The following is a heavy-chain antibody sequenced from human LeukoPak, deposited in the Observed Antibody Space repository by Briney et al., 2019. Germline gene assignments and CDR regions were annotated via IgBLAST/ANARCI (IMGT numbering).Heavy chain of an antibody. CDR1: GGSFSGYY. CDR3: ARGSQFGTPDY. J-gene: IGHJ4*02. V-gene: IGHV4-34*01. Sequence: SETLSLTCSVYGGSFSGYYWSWIRQPPGKGPEWIGEINHSGSTKYNPSLKSRVTISLDTSKNQFSLKLSSVTAADTAMYYCARGSQFGTPDYWGQGTLVPSPQ. D-gene: IGHD3-10*01. CDR2: INHSGST.